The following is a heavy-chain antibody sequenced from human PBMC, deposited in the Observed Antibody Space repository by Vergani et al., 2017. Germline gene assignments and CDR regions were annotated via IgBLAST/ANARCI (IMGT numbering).Heavy chain of an antibody. J-gene: IGHJ4*03. CDR2: IHSADSDT. CDR1: GYSFTNYW. CDR3: ARLYGRDSSGSKYFDY. V-gene: IGHV5-51*01. Sequence: EVQLVQSGAEVKKPGESLNISCHISGYSFTNYWIGWVRQMPGKGLEWMGIIHSADSDTRYSPSFQGQVTISVDKSISTAYLQRSSLRASDSAMYYCARLYGRDSSGSKYFDYWGQGTLVTVSS. D-gene: IGHD3-22*01.